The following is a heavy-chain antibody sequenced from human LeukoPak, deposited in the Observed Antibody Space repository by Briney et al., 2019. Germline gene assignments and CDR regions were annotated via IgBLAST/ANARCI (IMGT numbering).Heavy chain of an antibody. D-gene: IGHD2-2*01. Sequence: ASVKVSCKASRYTFTGYYMHWVRQAPGQGLEWMGWINPNSGGTKYAQKFQGRVTMTRDTSISTVYMELSRLRSDDTAVYYCARGLRGSPAFDYWGQGTLVTVSS. J-gene: IGHJ4*02. V-gene: IGHV1-2*02. CDR3: ARGLRGSPAFDY. CDR2: INPNSGGT. CDR1: RYTFTGYY.